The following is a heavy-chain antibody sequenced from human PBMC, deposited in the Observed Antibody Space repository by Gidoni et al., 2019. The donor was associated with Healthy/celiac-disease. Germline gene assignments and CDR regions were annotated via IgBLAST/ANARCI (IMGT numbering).Heavy chain of an antibody. CDR1: SSYG. D-gene: IGHD6-19*01. CDR2: ISYDGSNK. Sequence: SSYGMHWVRQAPGKGLEWVAVISYDGSNKYYADSVKGRFTISRDNSKNTLYLQMNSLRAEDTAVYYCAKEPPSVVAGPDYWGQGTLVTVSS. CDR3: AKEPPSVVAGPDY. J-gene: IGHJ4*02. V-gene: IGHV3-30*18.